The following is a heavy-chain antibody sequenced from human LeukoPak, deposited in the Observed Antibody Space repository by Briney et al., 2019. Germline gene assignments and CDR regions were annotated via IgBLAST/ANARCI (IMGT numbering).Heavy chain of an antibody. CDR3: ARARGYCSGGSCAAGYYYYYMDV. Sequence: GGSLRLSCAASGFTFSSYSMNWVRQAPGKGLEWVSYISSSSSTIYYADSVKGRFTISRDNAKNSLYLQTNSLRAEDTAVYYCARARGYCSGGSCAAGYYYYYMDVWGKGTTVTVSS. D-gene: IGHD2-15*01. CDR2: ISSSSSTI. V-gene: IGHV3-48*04. CDR1: GFTFSSYS. J-gene: IGHJ6*03.